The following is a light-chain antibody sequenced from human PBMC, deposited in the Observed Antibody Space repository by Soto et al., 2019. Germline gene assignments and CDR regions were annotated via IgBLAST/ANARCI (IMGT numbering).Light chain of an antibody. CDR1: QSVSTSH. Sequence: EIVFSHSPGTLSLSPGERATLSCWASQSVSTSHLAWYQQKPGQAPRLLIYGASNRATGIPDRFSGSGSGTDFTLTISRLEPEDFAVYYCKQYHNSPPTFGQGTNVDIK. V-gene: IGKV3-20*01. CDR2: GAS. CDR3: KQYHNSPPT. J-gene: IGKJ1*01.